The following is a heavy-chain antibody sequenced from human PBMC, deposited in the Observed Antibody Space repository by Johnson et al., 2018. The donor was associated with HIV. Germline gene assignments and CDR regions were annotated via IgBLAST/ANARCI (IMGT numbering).Heavy chain of an antibody. CDR3: GGSGVDIVATILFDI. CDR1: GFTFRSYA. V-gene: IGHV3-64*01. Sequence: VQLVESGGGLVQPGGSLRLSCAASGFTFRSYAMHWVRQAPGKGLEYVSAISSNGGSTYYANSVKGRFTISRDNSKNTLYLQMGSLRVEDMAVYYCGGSGVDIVATILFDIWGQGTMVTVSS. D-gene: IGHD5-12*01. J-gene: IGHJ3*02. CDR2: ISSNGGST.